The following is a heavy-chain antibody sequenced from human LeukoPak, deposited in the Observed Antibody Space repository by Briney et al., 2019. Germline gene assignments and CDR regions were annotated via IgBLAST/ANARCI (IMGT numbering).Heavy chain of an antibody. CDR2: ISYDGSNK. CDR1: GFTFSSYG. D-gene: IGHD4-17*01. CDR3: AKLTTVTNTDY. J-gene: IGHJ4*02. Sequence: GGSLRLSCAASGFTFSSYGMHWVRQAPGKGLEWVAVISYDGSNKYYADSVKGRFTISRDNSKNTLHLQMNSLRAEDTAVYYCAKLTTVTNTDYWGQGTLVTVSS. V-gene: IGHV3-30*18.